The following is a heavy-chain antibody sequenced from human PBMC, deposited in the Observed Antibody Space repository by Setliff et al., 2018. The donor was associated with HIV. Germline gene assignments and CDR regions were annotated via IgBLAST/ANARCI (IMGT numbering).Heavy chain of an antibody. Sequence: SETLSLTCTVSGGSISSYYWSWIRQPPGKGLEWIGYIYYSGSTNYNPSLKSRVTISVDTSKNQFSLKLSSVAAADTAVYYCARLSIFGVASKGWFDPWGQGTLVTVSS. J-gene: IGHJ5*02. CDR1: GGSISSYY. D-gene: IGHD3-3*01. CDR3: ARLSIFGVASKGWFDP. V-gene: IGHV4-59*08. CDR2: IYYSGST.